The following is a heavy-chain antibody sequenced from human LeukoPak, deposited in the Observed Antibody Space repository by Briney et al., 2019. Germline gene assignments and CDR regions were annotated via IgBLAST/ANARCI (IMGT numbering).Heavy chain of an antibody. Sequence: GGSLRLSCAASGFTFSNYAMMWVRQAPGKGLEWVAFIRFDGSKKEYVESVKCRFTISRDNSKNTLYLQMNSLRGADTAVYYCAKDWGYYDSSAISDWGQGTLVIVSS. V-gene: IGHV3-30*02. CDR1: GFTFSNYA. CDR3: AKDWGYYDSSAISD. J-gene: IGHJ4*02. D-gene: IGHD3-22*01. CDR2: IRFDGSKK.